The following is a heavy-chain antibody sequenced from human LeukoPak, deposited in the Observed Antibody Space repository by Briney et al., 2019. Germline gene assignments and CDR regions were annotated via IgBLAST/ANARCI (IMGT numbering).Heavy chain of an antibody. V-gene: IGHV4-4*07. CDR3: ARGIVVVPAAIPSYYYYYMDV. D-gene: IGHD2-2*02. CDR2: IYTSGST. CDR1: GGSISSYY. Sequence: SETLSLTCTVSGGSISSYYWSWIRQPAGKGLEWIGRIYTSGSTNYNPSLKSRVTMSVDTSKNQFSLKLSSVTAADTAVYYCARGIVVVPAAIPSYYYYYMDVWGKGTTVTVSS. J-gene: IGHJ6*03.